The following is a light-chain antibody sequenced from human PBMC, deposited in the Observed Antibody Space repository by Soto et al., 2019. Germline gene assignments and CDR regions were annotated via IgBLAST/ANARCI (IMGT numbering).Light chain of an antibody. V-gene: IGLV2-11*01. Sequence: SVLTQPRSVSGSPGHSVAISCTGTSSDVGKYNFVSWYQQHPGTAPKLIIYDVHRRPSGVPDRFSGSKPGNTASLTISGLQSEDEADYFCSSYADIYTFVFGSGTKVTVL. CDR1: SSDVGKYNF. CDR2: DVH. J-gene: IGLJ1*01. CDR3: SSYADIYTFV.